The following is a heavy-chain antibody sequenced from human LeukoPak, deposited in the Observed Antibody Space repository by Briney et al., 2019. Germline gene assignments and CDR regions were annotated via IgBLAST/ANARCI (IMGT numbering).Heavy chain of an antibody. Sequence: SQTLSLTCTVSGGAISSHYWSWIRQPPGKGLEWIGYIYYSGRTNYNPSLKSRVTISVDTSKNQSSLKLSSVTAADTAVYYCARDGYNSRFDYWGQGTLVTVSS. D-gene: IGHD5-24*01. CDR2: IYYSGRT. CDR3: ARDGYNSRFDY. CDR1: GGAISSHY. J-gene: IGHJ4*02. V-gene: IGHV4-59*11.